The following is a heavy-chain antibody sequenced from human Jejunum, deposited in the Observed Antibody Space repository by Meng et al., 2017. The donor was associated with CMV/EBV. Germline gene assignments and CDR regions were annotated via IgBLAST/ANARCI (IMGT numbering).Heavy chain of an antibody. CDR3: ARGPGASTREGFDH. V-gene: IGHV4-4*07. D-gene: IGHD1-26*01. CDR2: FYSSDTY. CDR1: GGSINNYY. J-gene: IGHJ4*02. Sequence: LQRSGPVRLTPSDTLSLTCTVSGGSINNYYWSWIRQSAGKGLEWIGRFYSSDTYNYHPSLNSRVTMSLDTSKKQFSLILSSVTAADTARYYCARGPGASTREGFDHWGLGTLVTVFS.